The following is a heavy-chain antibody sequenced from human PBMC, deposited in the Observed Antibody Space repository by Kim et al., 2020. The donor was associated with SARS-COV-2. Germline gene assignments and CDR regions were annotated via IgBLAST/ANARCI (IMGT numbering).Heavy chain of an antibody. V-gene: IGHV2-70*11. CDR2: IDWDDDK. CDR1: GFSLSTSGMC. Sequence: SGPTLVNPTQTLTLTCTFSGFSLSTSGMCVSWIRQPPGKALEWLARIDWDDDKYYSTSLKTRLTISKDTSKNQVVLTMTNMDPVDTATYYFARIREAYSSGWYLEYYFDYWGQGTLVTVSS. CDR3: ARIREAYSSGWYLEYYFDY. J-gene: IGHJ4*02. D-gene: IGHD6-19*01.